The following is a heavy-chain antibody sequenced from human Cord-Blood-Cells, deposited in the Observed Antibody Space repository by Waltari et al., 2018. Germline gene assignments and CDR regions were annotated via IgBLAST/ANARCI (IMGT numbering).Heavy chain of an antibody. D-gene: IGHD7-27*01. CDR1: GGTFSSYA. CDR2: IIPIFGTA. CDR3: ARVTGDLTQAFDI. Sequence: QVQLVQSGAEVKKPGSSVKVSCKASGGTFSSYAISWVRQAPGQGLEWMGGIIPIFGTANYAQKCQVRVTITADESTGTAYMELSSLRSENTAVYYCARVTGDLTQAFDIWGQGTMVTVSS. J-gene: IGHJ3*02. V-gene: IGHV1-69*01.